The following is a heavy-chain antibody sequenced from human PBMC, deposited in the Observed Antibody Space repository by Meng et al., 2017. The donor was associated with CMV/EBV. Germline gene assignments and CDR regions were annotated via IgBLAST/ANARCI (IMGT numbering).Heavy chain of an antibody. CDR1: GGTFSSYA. V-gene: IGHV1-69*05. Sequence: SVKVSCKASGGTFSSYAISWVRQAPGQGLEWMGGIIPIFGTANYAQKFQGRVTITTDESTSTAYMELSSLRSEDTAVYYCARVIVVPAAIPLYYYCGMDVWGQGTTVTVSS. CDR2: IIPIFGTA. CDR3: ARVIVVPAAIPLYYYCGMDV. D-gene: IGHD2-2*02. J-gene: IGHJ6*02.